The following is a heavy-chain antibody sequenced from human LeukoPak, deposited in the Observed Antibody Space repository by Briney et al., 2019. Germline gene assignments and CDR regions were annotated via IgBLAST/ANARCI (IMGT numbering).Heavy chain of an antibody. Sequence: GGSLRLSCAASGFAFINTAMHWVRQAPGKGLEHVSAITSSGGDTYYAKSVKGRFTVSRDNSKNMLYLQMANLRTEDMAVYYCVTDRRNRTGLYFDYWGQGISVTVSS. V-gene: IGHV3-64*01. CDR3: VTDRRNRTGLYFDY. J-gene: IGHJ4*02. CDR1: GFAFINTA. CDR2: ITSSGGDT. D-gene: IGHD1/OR15-1a*01.